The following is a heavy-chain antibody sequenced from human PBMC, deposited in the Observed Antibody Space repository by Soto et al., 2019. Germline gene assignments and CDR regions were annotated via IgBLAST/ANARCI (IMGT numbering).Heavy chain of an antibody. Sequence: PSETLSLTCTVSGGSISSGGYYWSWLRQHPGKGLEWIGYIYYSGSTHYNPSLKSRVTISVDTSKNQFSLKLSSVTAADTAVYYCARGLRRSGYPDYWGQGTLVTVAS. CDR3: ARGLRRSGYPDY. CDR2: IYYSGST. D-gene: IGHD3-22*01. CDR1: GGSISSGGYY. J-gene: IGHJ4*02. V-gene: IGHV4-31*03.